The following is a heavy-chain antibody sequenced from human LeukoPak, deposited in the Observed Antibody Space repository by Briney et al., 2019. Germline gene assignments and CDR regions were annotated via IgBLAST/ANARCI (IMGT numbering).Heavy chain of an antibody. D-gene: IGHD2-8*01. CDR3: AREDCTTGVCYTPSDY. Sequence: ASVKVSCKASGYTFTSYGISWVRQAPGQGLEWMGWISAYNGNTNYAQKLQGRVTMTTDTSTSTAYMELRSLRSDDTAVYYCAREDCTTGVCYTPSDYWGQGTLVTVSS. V-gene: IGHV1-18*01. CDR1: GYTFTSYG. J-gene: IGHJ4*02. CDR2: ISAYNGNT.